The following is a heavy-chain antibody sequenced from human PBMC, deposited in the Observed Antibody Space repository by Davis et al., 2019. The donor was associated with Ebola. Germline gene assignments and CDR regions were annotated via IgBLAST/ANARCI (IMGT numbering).Heavy chain of an antibody. CDR3: AKEQIQLWVSFYYYYYYMDV. CDR1: GFTFSSYG. CDR2: ISYDGSNK. J-gene: IGHJ6*03. Sequence: PGGSLRLSCAASGFTFSSYGMHWVRQAPGKGLEWVAVISYDGSNKYYADSVKGRFTISRDNSKNTLYLQMNSLRAEDTAVYYCAKEQIQLWVSFYYYYYYMDVWGKGTTVTVSS. D-gene: IGHD5-18*01. V-gene: IGHV3-30*18.